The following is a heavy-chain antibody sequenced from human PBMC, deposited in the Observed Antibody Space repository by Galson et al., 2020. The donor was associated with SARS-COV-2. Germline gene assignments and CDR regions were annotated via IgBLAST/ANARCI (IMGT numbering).Heavy chain of an antibody. V-gene: IGHV4-39*01. CDR3: ARLVTAAAIGGIWFDP. CDR1: GGSIRSSSYY. J-gene: IGHJ5*02. CDR2: IYYSGGT. Sequence: SETLSLTCTVSGGSIRSSSYYWGWIRQPPGKGLEWIGTIYYSGGTYYNPSLKSRVTISVDTSKNQFSLKLSSVTAADTAVYYCARLVTAAAIGGIWFDPWGQGTLVTVSS. D-gene: IGHD2-2*01.